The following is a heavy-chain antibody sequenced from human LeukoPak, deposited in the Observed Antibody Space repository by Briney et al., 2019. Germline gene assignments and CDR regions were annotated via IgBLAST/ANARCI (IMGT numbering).Heavy chain of an antibody. CDR2: IYSSGYT. Sequence: SETLSLTCTVSGGAIRSHYWNWIRQPDGEGMEWIGRIYSSGYTNDNPFLKSRIPMSVEMSKTQFSLRLNSVAAADTAVYYCASGEHSVDSWGQGMLVTVSS. D-gene: IGHD1/OR15-1a*01. CDR3: ASGEHSVDS. V-gene: IGHV4-4*07. CDR1: GGAIRSHY. J-gene: IGHJ4*02.